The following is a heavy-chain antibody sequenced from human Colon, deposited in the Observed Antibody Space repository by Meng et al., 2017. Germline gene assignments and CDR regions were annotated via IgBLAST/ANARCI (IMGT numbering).Heavy chain of an antibody. CDR3: ARDDKNILTYYYDSSGYAPFYI. D-gene: IGHD3-22*01. V-gene: IGHV4-61*01. Sequence: GSLRLSCTVSGGSVSSGSYYWSWIRQPPGKGLEWIGYIYYSGSTNYNPSLKSRVTISVDTSKNQFSLKLSSVTAADTAVYYCARDDKNILTYYYDSSGYAPFYIWGQGTMVTVSS. CDR1: GGSVSSGSYY. CDR2: IYYSGST. J-gene: IGHJ3*02.